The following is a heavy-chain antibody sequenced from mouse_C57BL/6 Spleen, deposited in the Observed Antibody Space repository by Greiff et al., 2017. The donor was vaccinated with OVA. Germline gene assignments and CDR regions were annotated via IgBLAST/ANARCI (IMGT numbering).Heavy chain of an antibody. CDR1: GFTFSSYT. J-gene: IGHJ3*01. CDR3: ARHGDGYFFAY. Sequence: EVQVVESGGGLVKPGGSLKLSCAASGFTFSSYTMSWVRQTPEKRLEWVATISGGGGNTYYPDSVKGRFTISRDNAKNTLYLQMSSLRSEDTALYYCARHGDGYFFAYWGQGTLVTVSA. V-gene: IGHV5-9*01. D-gene: IGHD2-3*01. CDR2: ISGGGGNT.